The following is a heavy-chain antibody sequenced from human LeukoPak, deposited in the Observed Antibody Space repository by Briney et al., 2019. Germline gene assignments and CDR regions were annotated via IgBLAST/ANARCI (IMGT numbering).Heavy chain of an antibody. CDR3: AKGPIDY. V-gene: IGHV3-30*18. CDR2: ISYDGSNK. CDR1: GFTFSSYG. Sequence: GGSLRLSCAASGFTFSSYGMPWVRQAPGKGLEWVAVISYDGSNKYYADSVKGRFTISRDNSKNTLYLQMNSLRAEDTAVYYCAKGPIDYWGQGTLVTVSS. J-gene: IGHJ4*02.